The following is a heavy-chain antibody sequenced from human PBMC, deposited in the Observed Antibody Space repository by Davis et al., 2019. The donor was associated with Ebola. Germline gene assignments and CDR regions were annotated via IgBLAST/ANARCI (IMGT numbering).Heavy chain of an antibody. CDR1: GFTFSSYA. D-gene: IGHD6-13*01. J-gene: IGHJ4*02. V-gene: IGHV3-30*04. CDR3: AKGGSSSWYLFDY. Sequence: GESLKISCAASGFTFSSYAMHWVRQAPGKGLEWVAVISYDGSNKYYADSVKGRFTISRDNAKNTLYLQMHSLRVEDTAVYYCAKGGSSSWYLFDYWGQGTLVTVSS. CDR2: ISYDGSNK.